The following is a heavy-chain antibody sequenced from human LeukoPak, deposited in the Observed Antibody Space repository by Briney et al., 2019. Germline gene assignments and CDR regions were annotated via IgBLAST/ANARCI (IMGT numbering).Heavy chain of an antibody. V-gene: IGHV3-23*01. J-gene: IGHJ4*02. CDR3: AKFSIWFGESGDY. D-gene: IGHD3-10*01. Sequence: GGSLGLSCAASGFTFSSYAMSWVRQAPGKGLEWVSAISGSGGSTYYADSVKGRFTISRDNSKNTLYLQMNSLRAEDTAVYYCAKFSIWFGESGDYWGQGTLVTVSS. CDR2: ISGSGGST. CDR1: GFTFSSYA.